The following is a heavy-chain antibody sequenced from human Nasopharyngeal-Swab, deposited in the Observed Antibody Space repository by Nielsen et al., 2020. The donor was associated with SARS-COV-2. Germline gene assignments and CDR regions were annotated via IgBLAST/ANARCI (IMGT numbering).Heavy chain of an antibody. V-gene: IGHV3-30-3*02. D-gene: IGHD6-13*01. Sequence: WIRQPPGKGLEWVAVISYDGSNKYYADSVKGRFTIFRDNSKNTLYLQMNSLRAEDTAVYYCAKAEGSNNYYYGMDVWGQGTTVTVSS. J-gene: IGHJ6*02. CDR2: ISYDGSNK. CDR3: AKAEGSNNYYYGMDV.